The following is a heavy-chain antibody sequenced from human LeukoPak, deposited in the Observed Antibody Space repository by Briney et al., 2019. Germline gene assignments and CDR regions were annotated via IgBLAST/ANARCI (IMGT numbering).Heavy chain of an antibody. V-gene: IGHV1-8*03. D-gene: IGHD6-19*01. J-gene: IGHJ6*03. CDR2: MNPNSGNT. CDR3: ARGRRLVRVYYYYMDV. Sequence: AASVKVSCKASGYTFTSYDINWVRQATGQGLEWMGWMNPNSGNTGYAQKFQGRVTITRNTSISTAYMELSSLRSEDTAVYYCARGRRLVRVYYYYMDVWGKGTTVT. CDR1: GYTFTSYD.